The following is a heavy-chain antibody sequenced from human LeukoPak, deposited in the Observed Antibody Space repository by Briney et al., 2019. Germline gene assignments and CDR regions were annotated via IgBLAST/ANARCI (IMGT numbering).Heavy chain of an antibody. J-gene: IGHJ4*02. CDR2: IKQDGSEK. CDR3: ARASSRPYSSSWYSDY. Sequence: ETLSLTCTVSGGSINSYYWSWVRQAPGKGLEWVANIKQDGSEKYYVNSVKGRFTISRDNAKNSLYLQMNSLRAEDTAVYYCARASSRPYSSSWYSDYWGQGTLVTVSS. D-gene: IGHD6-13*01. CDR1: GGSINSYY. V-gene: IGHV3-7*01.